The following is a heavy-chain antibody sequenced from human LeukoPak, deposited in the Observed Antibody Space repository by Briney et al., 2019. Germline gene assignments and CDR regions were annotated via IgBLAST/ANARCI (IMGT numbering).Heavy chain of an antibody. CDR3: VSSTSSGYYYYYYGMDV. Sequence: ASVKVSCKASGGIFSSYAISWVRQAPGQGLEWMGRIIPIFGIANYAQKFQGRVTITADKSTSTAYMELSSLRSEDTAVYYCVSSTSSGYYYYYYGMDVWGQGTTVTVSS. V-gene: IGHV1-69*04. J-gene: IGHJ6*02. CDR2: IIPIFGIA. CDR1: GGIFSSYA. D-gene: IGHD2-2*01.